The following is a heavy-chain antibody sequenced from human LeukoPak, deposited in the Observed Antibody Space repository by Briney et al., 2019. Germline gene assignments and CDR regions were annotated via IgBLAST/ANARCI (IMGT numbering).Heavy chain of an antibody. J-gene: IGHJ4*02. V-gene: IGHV3-9*01. Sequence: GRSLRLSCAASGFTFDDYAMHWVRQAPGKGLEWVSGISWNSGSIGYADSVKGRFTISRDNAKNSLYLQMNSLRAEDTALYYCAKDMYSKRGYFDYWGQGTLVTVSS. D-gene: IGHD6-13*01. CDR1: GFTFDDYA. CDR2: ISWNSGSI. CDR3: AKDMYSKRGYFDY.